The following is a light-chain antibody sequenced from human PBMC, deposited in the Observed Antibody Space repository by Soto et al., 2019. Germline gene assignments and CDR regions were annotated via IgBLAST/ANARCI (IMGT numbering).Light chain of an antibody. J-gene: IGLJ1*01. CDR3: SSFKGTNSFV. Sequence: QSALTQPPSASGSPGQSVTTSCTGTSSDVGGYNYVSWYQQHPGKAPKLIISEVSKRPSGVPDRFSGSKSGNTASLTVSGLQAEDEADYYCSSFKGTNSFVFGTGTKVTVL. V-gene: IGLV2-8*01. CDR2: EVS. CDR1: SSDVGGYNY.